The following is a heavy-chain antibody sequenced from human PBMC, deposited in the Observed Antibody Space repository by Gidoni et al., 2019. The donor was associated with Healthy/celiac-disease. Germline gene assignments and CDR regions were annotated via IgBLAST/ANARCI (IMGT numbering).Heavy chain of an antibody. Sequence: QVQLVESGGGVVQPGRSLRLSCAAAGFIFNNYGLHCVRQAPGKGLEWVAVIWYDGSNKYYGDSVKGRFTISRDNSKNTLYLQMDSLRAEDTAVYYCARGGGSSYGSSPYYYYNGLDVWGQGTTVTVSS. CDR1: GFIFNNYG. J-gene: IGHJ6*02. D-gene: IGHD5-18*01. CDR3: ARGGGSSYGSSPYYYYNGLDV. V-gene: IGHV3-33*01. CDR2: IWYDGSNK.